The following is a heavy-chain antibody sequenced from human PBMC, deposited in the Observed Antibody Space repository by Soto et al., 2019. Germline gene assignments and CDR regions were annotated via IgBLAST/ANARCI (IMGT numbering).Heavy chain of an antibody. J-gene: IGHJ4*02. V-gene: IGHV1-69*01. D-gene: IGHD4-17*01. Sequence: QVQLEQSGPEVKRPGTSVKVSCKASGGAFGRYSVSWVRQAPGQGLEWIGGVIPVFNTSTYSLKFQGRVAISADESTRTVFMELRSLRSEDTALYYCARGDEMTAVTIFEYWGQGTLVTVSS. CDR2: VIPVFNTS. CDR3: ARGDEMTAVTIFEY. CDR1: GGAFGRYS.